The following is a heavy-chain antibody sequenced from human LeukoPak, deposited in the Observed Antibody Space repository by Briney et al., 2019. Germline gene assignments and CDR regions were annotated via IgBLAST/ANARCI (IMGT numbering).Heavy chain of an antibody. V-gene: IGHV3-23*01. CDR1: GFTFSSHG. CDR3: ARDSSSYYYYYYMDV. Sequence: GGSLRLSYAASGFTFSSHGMSWVRQAPGKGLEWVSTISGSGDNTYYADSVKGRFTISRDNSKNTLYLQMNSLRAEDTAVYYCARDSSSYYYYYYMDVWGKGTTVTISS. J-gene: IGHJ6*03. D-gene: IGHD6-13*01. CDR2: ISGSGDNT.